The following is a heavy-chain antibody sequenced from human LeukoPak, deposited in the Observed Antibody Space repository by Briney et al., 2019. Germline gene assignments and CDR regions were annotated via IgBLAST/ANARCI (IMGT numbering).Heavy chain of an antibody. Sequence: SETLSLTCAVYGGSFSGYYWSWIRQPPGKGLEWIGEINHSGSTNYNPSLKSRVTISVDTSKNQFSLTLSSVTAADTAVYYCARGCPLLLWFGELRGDWFDPWGQGTLVTVSS. D-gene: IGHD3-10*01. CDR1: GGSFSGYY. J-gene: IGHJ5*02. V-gene: IGHV4-34*01. CDR2: INHSGST. CDR3: ARGCPLLLWFGELRGDWFDP.